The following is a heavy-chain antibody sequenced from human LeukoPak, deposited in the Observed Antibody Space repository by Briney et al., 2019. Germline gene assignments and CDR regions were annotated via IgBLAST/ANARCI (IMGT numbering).Heavy chain of an antibody. Sequence: ASVKVSYKASGYTFTIYDINWVRQATGQGLEWMVWMNPNSGDTVYAQKFQGRVTMTRNTSISTAYMELSSLRSEDTAVYYCARGRIQLWSYGMDVWGQGTTVTVSS. CDR2: MNPNSGDT. CDR1: GYTFTIYD. D-gene: IGHD5-18*01. V-gene: IGHV1-8*01. J-gene: IGHJ6*02. CDR3: ARGRIQLWSYGMDV.